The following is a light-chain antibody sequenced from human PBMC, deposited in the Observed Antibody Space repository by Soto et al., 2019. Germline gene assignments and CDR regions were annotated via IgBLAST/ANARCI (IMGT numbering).Light chain of an antibody. CDR3: QQYGSSPNT. V-gene: IGKV3-20*01. Sequence: EIVLTQSPGTLSLSPGERATLSCRASQSVSSSYLAWYQQKPGQAPRLLIYGESSRSTGIPDRFSGSGSGKDFNLTISRLEPEDFAVYYCQQYGSSPNTFGQGTKLEIK. CDR1: QSVSSSY. CDR2: GES. J-gene: IGKJ2*01.